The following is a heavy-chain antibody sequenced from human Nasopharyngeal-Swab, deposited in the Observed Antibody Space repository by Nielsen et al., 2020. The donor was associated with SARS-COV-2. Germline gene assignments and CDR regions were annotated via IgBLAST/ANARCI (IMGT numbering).Heavy chain of an antibody. Sequence: ASVKVSCKAPGYTFTSYGISWVRQAPGQGLEWMGWISAYNGNTNYAQKLQGRVTTTTDTSTSTAYMELRSLRSDDTAVYYCARVLTMVRGVIRPDYYYGMDVWGQGTTVTVSS. CDR3: ARVLTMVRGVIRPDYYYGMDV. D-gene: IGHD3-10*01. CDR2: ISAYNGNT. V-gene: IGHV1-18*01. J-gene: IGHJ6*02. CDR1: GYTFTSYG.